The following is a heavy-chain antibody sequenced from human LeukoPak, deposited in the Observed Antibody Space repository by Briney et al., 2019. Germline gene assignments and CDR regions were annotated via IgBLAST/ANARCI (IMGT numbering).Heavy chain of an antibody. D-gene: IGHD6-13*01. Sequence: PGGSLRLSCAASGFSFSSYEMNWVRQAPGKGLEWVGFIRSKGYGGTTEYAASVKGRFIISRDDSKSIAYLQMNSLQTEDTAVYYCTRGPVLGAAAGKYYYMDVWGKGTTVTISS. J-gene: IGHJ6*03. CDR3: TRGPVLGAAAGKYYYMDV. V-gene: IGHV3-49*04. CDR2: IRSKGYGGTT. CDR1: GFSFSSYE.